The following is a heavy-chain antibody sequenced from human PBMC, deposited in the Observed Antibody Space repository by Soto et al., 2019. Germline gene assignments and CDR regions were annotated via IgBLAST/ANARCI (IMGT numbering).Heavy chain of an antibody. Sequence: GGSLRLSCAASGFTFDDYTMHWVRQAPGKGLEWVSLISWDGGSTYYADSVKGRFTISRDNSKNSLYLQMNSLRTEDTALYYCAKAFTGARFNGMDVWGQGTTVTVSS. CDR1: GFTFDDYT. CDR2: ISWDGGST. D-gene: IGHD3-9*01. J-gene: IGHJ6*02. CDR3: AKAFTGARFNGMDV. V-gene: IGHV3-43*01.